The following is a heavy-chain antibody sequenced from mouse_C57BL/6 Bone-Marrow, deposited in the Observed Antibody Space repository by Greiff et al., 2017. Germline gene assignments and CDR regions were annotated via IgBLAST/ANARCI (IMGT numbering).Heavy chain of an antibody. CDR1: GYTFTSYG. CDR3: ARWDDYAMDY. Sequence: VQLVESGAELARPGASVKLSCKASGYTFTSYGISWVKQRTGQGLEWIGEIYPRSGNTYYNEKFKGKATLTADKSSSTAYMELRSLTSEDSAVYFCARWDDYAMDYWGQGTSVTVSS. CDR2: IYPRSGNT. J-gene: IGHJ4*01. D-gene: IGHD4-1*01. V-gene: IGHV1-81*01.